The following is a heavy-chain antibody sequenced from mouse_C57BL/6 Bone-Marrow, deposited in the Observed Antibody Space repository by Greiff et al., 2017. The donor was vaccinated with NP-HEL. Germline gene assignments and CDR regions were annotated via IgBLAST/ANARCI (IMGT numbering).Heavy chain of an antibody. CDR1: GYTFTSYW. CDR3: ARSGTTVVGYWYFDV. J-gene: IGHJ1*03. CDR2: INPSNGGT. D-gene: IGHD1-1*01. V-gene: IGHV1-53*01. Sequence: QVQLQQPGTELVKPGASVKLSCKASGYTFTSYWMHWVKQRPGQGLEWIGNINPSNGGTNYNKKFKSKATLTVDKSSSTAYMQLSSLTSEDSAVYYCARSGTTVVGYWYFDVWGTGTTVTVSS.